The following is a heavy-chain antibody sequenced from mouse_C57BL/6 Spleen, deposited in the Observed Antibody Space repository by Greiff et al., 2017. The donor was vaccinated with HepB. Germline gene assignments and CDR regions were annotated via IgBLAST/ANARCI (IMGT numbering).Heavy chain of an antibody. V-gene: IGHV1-69*01. CDR3: ARNHYYAMDY. CDR2: IDPSDSYT. Sequence: VQLQQPGAELVMPGASVKLSCKASGYTFTSYWMHWVKQRPGQGLEWIGEIDPSDSYTNYNQKFKGKSTLTVDKYSSTAYMQLSSLTSEDSAVYYCARNHYYAMDYWGQGTSVTVSS. J-gene: IGHJ4*01. CDR1: GYTFTSYW.